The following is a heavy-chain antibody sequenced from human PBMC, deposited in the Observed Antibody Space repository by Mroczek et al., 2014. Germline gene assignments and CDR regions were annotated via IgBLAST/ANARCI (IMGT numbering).Heavy chain of an antibody. CDR2: IKQDGSEK. CDR3: ARTIGAGITIFGVVITQNYYYYGMDV. CDR1: GFTFSSYW. D-gene: IGHD3-3*01. Sequence: EVQLLESGGGLVQPGGGTLRLSCAASGFTFSSYWMSWVRQAPGKGLEWVANIKQDGSEKYYVDSVKGRFTISRDNAKNSLYLQMNSLRAEDTAVYYCARTIGAGITIFGVVITQNYYYYGMDVWGQGTTVTVSS. V-gene: IGHV3-7*01. J-gene: IGHJ6*02.